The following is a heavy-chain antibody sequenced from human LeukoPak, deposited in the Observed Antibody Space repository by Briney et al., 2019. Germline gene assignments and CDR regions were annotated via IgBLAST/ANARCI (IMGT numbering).Heavy chain of an antibody. Sequence: GGSLRLSCAASGFNVSSTYMSWVRQTPRKGLEWVAVIHSCGSTYHADSVKGRFTISRDNAKNTVYLQMSSLSAEDTAAYYCARDCRSGKSAWSQCFESWRQGTLVTVSS. CDR3: ARDCRSGKSAWSQCFES. D-gene: IGHD6-19*01. CDR2: IHSCGST. V-gene: IGHV3-53*01. J-gene: IGHJ1*01. CDR1: GFNVSSTY.